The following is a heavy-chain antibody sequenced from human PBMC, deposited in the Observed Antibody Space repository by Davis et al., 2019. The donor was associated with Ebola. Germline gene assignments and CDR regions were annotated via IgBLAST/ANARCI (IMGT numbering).Heavy chain of an antibody. V-gene: IGHV4-59*12. D-gene: IGHD2-2*01. Sequence: SETLSLTCTVSGGSISSYYWSWIRQPPGKGLEWIGYIYYSGSTNYNPSLKSRVTISVDTSKNQFSLQLNSVTPEDTAVYYCARDPGYCISTSCYFSFWFDPWGQGTLVTVSS. CDR2: IYYSGST. CDR1: GGSISSYY. CDR3: ARDPGYCISTSCYFSFWFDP. J-gene: IGHJ5*02.